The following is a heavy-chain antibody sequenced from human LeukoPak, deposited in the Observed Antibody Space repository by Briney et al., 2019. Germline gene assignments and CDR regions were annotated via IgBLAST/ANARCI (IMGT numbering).Heavy chain of an antibody. D-gene: IGHD2-15*01. CDR2: ISSFSTYT. J-gene: IGHJ2*01. CDR3: ARGSSNWYFDL. V-gene: IGHV3-11*06. CDR1: GFSFSDYY. Sequence: GGSLRLSCAVSGFSFSDYYMSWIRQTPGKGLEWVSYISSFSTYTNYADSVKGRFTISRDNAKNSLHLQMNSLRDEDTALYYCARGSSNWYFDLWGRGTLVTVSS.